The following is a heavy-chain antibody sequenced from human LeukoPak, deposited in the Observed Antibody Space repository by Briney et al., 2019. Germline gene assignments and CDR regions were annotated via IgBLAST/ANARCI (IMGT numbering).Heavy chain of an antibody. CDR1: GGTFSSYA. V-gene: IGHV1-69*13. D-gene: IGHD3-3*01. CDR2: IIPIFGTA. J-gene: IGHJ5*02. CDR3: ARGLTYYDFWSGSNGFDP. Sequence: SVKVSCKASGGTFSSYAISWVRQAPGQGLEWMGGIIPIFGTANYAQKFQGRVTITADESTRTAYMELSSLRSEDTAVYYCARGLTYYDFWSGSNGFDPWGQGTLVTVSS.